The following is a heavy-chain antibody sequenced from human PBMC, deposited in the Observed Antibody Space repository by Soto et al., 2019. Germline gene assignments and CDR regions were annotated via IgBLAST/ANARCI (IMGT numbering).Heavy chain of an antibody. J-gene: IGHJ1*01. CDR2: IIPVFGTA. D-gene: IGHD1-1*01. CDR1: GGTFSSYA. V-gene: IGHV1-69*01. CDR3: ARGWNDFPH. Sequence: QVQLVQSGAEVKKPGSSVKVSCKASGGTFSSYAISWVRQAPGQGLECMGGIIPVFGTANYAQKFQGRVTINAYESTTTVYMELSSRRSEDTAVYYCARGWNDFPHWGQGTLVTVSS.